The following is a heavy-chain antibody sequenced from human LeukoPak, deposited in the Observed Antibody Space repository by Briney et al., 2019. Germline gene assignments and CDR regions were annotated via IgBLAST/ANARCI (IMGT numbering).Heavy chain of an antibody. V-gene: IGHV3-30*03. CDR1: VFTFSSYG. CDR3: TRDPAKFWSGHDY. D-gene: IGHD3-3*01. Sequence: PGGSLRLSCTASVFTFSSYGMHWVRQAPGKGLEWVAVISYDGSNKYYADSVKGRFTISRDNSKNTLYVQMNSLRAEDTAVYYCTRDPAKFWSGHDYWGQGTLVTVSS. CDR2: ISYDGSNK. J-gene: IGHJ4*02.